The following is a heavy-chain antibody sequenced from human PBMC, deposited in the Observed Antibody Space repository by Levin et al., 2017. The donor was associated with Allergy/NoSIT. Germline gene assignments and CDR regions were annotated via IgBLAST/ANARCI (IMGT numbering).Heavy chain of an antibody. CDR1: GFTFSSYA. CDR3: AKDTRGYCSSTSCYVDGFDY. V-gene: IGHV3-23*01. D-gene: IGHD2-2*01. CDR2: ISGSGGST. Sequence: GGSLRLSCAASGFTFSSYAMSWVRQAPGKGLEWVSAISGSGGSTYYADSVKGRFTISRDNSKNTLYLQMNSLRAEDTAVYYCAKDTRGYCSSTSCYVDGFDYWGQGTLVTVSS. J-gene: IGHJ4*02.